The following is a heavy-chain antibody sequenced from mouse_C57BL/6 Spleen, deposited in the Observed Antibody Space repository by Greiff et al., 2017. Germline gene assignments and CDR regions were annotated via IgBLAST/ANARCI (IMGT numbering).Heavy chain of an antibody. J-gene: IGHJ3*01. CDR1: GYTFTSYG. CDR3: AKEDSTGPFAY. CDR2: IYPRSGNT. D-gene: IGHD3-2*02. V-gene: IGHV1-81*01. Sequence: VQLQQSGAELVRPGASVKLSCKASGYTFTSYGISWVKQRTGQGLEWIGEIYPRSGNTYYNEKFKGKATLTADKSSSTAYRELRSQTSEHSADYFWAKEDSTGPFAYWGQGTLVTVSA.